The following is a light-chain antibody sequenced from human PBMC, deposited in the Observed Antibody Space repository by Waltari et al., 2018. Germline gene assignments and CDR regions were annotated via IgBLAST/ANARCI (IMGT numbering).Light chain of an antibody. V-gene: IGLV2-8*01. CDR2: EVS. Sequence: QSALTQPPSASGSPGQAVTMSCTGTSSAVGGYNHVPWYQQHPGTVPKLIIYEVSERPSGVPHRFSGSKSGNTASLTVSGLQAEDEADYYCSSYAGSNSHVFGTGTRVTVL. CDR3: SSYAGSNSHV. J-gene: IGLJ1*01. CDR1: SSAVGGYNH.